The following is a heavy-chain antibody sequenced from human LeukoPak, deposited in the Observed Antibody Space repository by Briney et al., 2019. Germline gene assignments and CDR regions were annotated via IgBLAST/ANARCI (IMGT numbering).Heavy chain of an antibody. D-gene: IGHD2-2*01. CDR2: IDPSDSYT. CDR3: ARYSVVPPADFDY. V-gene: IGHV5-10-1*01. CDR1: GYSLTSYW. J-gene: IGHJ4*02. Sequence: GESLRTFCKGSGYSLTSYWISWVRQMPGKGLEWMGRIDPSDSYTNYSPSFQGHVIISADKSISTAYLQWSSLKASDTAIYYCARYSVVPPADFDYWGQGTLVTVSS.